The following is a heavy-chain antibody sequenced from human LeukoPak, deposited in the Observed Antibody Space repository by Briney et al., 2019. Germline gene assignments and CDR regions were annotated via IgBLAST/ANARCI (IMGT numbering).Heavy chain of an antibody. CDR2: INQDGTEE. Sequence: GGSLRLSCAASGFTFSSYWMSWVRQAPGKGLEWVANINQDGTEENYVASVKGRFTISRDIPKGSVYLQMHSLRVEDTALYYCATGIAEGEYDSWGQGTPVTVSS. V-gene: IGHV3-7*01. J-gene: IGHJ4*02. D-gene: IGHD3-16*01. CDR1: GFTFSSYW. CDR3: ATGIAEGEYDS.